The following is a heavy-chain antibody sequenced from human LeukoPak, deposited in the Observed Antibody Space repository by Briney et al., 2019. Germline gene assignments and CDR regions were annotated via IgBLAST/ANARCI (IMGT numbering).Heavy chain of an antibody. CDR1: GFTVSNKY. D-gene: IGHD3-22*01. CDR3: ARGLFLSGYLDAFDI. J-gene: IGHJ3*02. CDR2: IYSDGRT. V-gene: IGHV3-53*01. Sequence: PGGSLRLFCAASGFTVSNKYMTWVRQAPGKGLEWVSLIYSDGRTYYADSVKGRCTISRDGSKNTLYLQMNSLRVEDTAVYYCARGLFLSGYLDAFDIWGQGTVVTVSS.